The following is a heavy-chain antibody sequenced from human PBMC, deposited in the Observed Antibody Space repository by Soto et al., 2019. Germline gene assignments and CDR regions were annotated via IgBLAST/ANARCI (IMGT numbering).Heavy chain of an antibody. V-gene: IGHV4-34*01. CDR3: ARGGSSSSPLHYGMDV. D-gene: IGHD6-6*01. CDR1: CGSFSGYY. J-gene: IGHJ6*02. CDR2: INHSGST. Sequence: SETLSLTCAVYCGSFSGYYWSWIRQPPGKGLEWIGEINHSGSTNYNPSLKSRVTISVDTSKNQFSLKLSSVTAADTAVYYCARGGSSSSPLHYGMDVWGQGTTVTVSS.